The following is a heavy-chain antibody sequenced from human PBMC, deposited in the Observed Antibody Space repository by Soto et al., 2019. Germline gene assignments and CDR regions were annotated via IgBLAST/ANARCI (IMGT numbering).Heavy chain of an antibody. CDR1: GFTFSGYE. Sequence: DVQLVESGGGLVQPGGSLRLSCAASGFTFSGYEMNWVRQAPGKGLEWISYISGSGTTIYCADSVKGRFTISRDNAKKSLYLQMNSLRAEDTAVYYCAREVTVFGVIIPTPMDVWGQGTTVTVSS. D-gene: IGHD3-3*01. CDR3: AREVTVFGVIIPTPMDV. CDR2: ISGSGTTI. V-gene: IGHV3-48*03. J-gene: IGHJ6*02.